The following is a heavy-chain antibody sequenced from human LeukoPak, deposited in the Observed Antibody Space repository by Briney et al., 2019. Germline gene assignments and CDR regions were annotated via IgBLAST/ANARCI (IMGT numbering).Heavy chain of an antibody. V-gene: IGHV3-23*01. CDR3: AKRSAESSGYFDY. D-gene: IGHD6-19*01. Sequence: GGTLRLSCAASGFTFSSYGMSWVRQAPGKGLEWVSAISGSGGSTYYADSVKGRFTISRDNSKNTLYLQMDSLRAEDTAVYYCAKRSAESSGYFDYWGQGTLVTVSS. CDR1: GFTFSSYG. CDR2: ISGSGGST. J-gene: IGHJ4*02.